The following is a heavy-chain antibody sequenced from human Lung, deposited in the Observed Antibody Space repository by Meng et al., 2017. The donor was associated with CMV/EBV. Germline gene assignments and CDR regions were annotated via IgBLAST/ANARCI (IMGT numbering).Heavy chain of an antibody. CDR3: ARRGGGGFHNGAFDI. J-gene: IGHJ3*02. Sequence: ESXKISXVASGFSVGSFWMSWVRQAPGKGLEWVANIEQNDSEDYNVEYVRGRFTVSRDTAKNSVYLQMNSLRADDTGVYYCARRGGGGFHNGAFDIWGRWPMVTVSS. D-gene: IGHD5-24*01. CDR1: GFSVGSFW. CDR2: IEQNDSED. V-gene: IGHV3-7*01.